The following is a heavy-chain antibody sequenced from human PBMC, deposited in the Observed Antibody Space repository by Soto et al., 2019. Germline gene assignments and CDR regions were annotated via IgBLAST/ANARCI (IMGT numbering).Heavy chain of an antibody. CDR2: VYYTGST. V-gene: IGHV4-59*01. D-gene: IGHD6-6*01. CDR3: AMSIAVPSGHIDH. Sequence: QVQLQESGPGLVKPSETLSLTCRVSGGSMSGYYWSWVRLAPGKGLEWIGYVYYTGSTNYNPSLQSRVSISVDTSHKHFSLSLSLVTAADTAVYFCAMSIAVPSGHIDHWGQGIRVTISS. CDR1: GGSMSGYY. J-gene: IGHJ4*02.